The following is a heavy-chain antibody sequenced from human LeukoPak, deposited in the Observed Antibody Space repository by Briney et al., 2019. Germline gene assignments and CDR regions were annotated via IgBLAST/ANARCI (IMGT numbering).Heavy chain of an antibody. CDR1: GDSISGNY. J-gene: IGHJ4*02. Sequence: SETLSLTCTVSGDSISGNYWTWIRQPPGKGLEWIGYIYYSGSTNYNASLKSRVTISVDTSKNQFSLKLSSVTAADTAVYCCARLGDGDNLRYFDYWGQGTLVTVSS. CDR2: IYYSGST. D-gene: IGHD5-24*01. CDR3: ARLGDGDNLRYFDY. V-gene: IGHV4-59*08.